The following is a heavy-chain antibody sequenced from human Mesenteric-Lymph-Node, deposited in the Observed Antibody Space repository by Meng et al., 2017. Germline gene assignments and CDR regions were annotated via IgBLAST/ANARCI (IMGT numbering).Heavy chain of an antibody. CDR3: AKGIWTDN. Sequence: GGSLRLSCAASGFTFSSYWMSWVRQAPGRGLEWVANINKDGSDKYYVDSVKGRFTISRDSAKNSLFLQMNSLRAEDTAVYYCAKGIWTDNWGQGTLVTVSS. V-gene: IGHV3-7*01. CDR2: INKDGSDK. J-gene: IGHJ4*02. D-gene: IGHD3/OR15-3a*01. CDR1: GFTFSSYW.